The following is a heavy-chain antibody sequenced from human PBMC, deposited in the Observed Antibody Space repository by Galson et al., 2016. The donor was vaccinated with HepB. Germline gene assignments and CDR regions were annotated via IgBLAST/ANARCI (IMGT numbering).Heavy chain of an antibody. CDR2: IYYTGAT. CDR1: GDSIIPYS. CDR3: VKDSGIGFFDS. J-gene: IGHJ5*01. Sequence: ETLSLTCTVSGDSIIPYSWGWLRQPPGKALEWIGYIYYTGATDYHPSLRSRVAISRVPSSDHSFTNQFSLRLTSVTAADTAVYYCVKDSGIGFFDSWGRGVLVTVSS. D-gene: IGHD2-21*01. V-gene: IGHV4-59*12.